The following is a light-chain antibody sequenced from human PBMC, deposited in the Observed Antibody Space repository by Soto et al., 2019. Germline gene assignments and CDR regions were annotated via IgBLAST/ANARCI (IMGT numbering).Light chain of an antibody. CDR2: DVN. V-gene: IGLV2-14*03. CDR3: NSYTSSSTPYV. CDR1: SSDVGGYNY. J-gene: IGLJ1*01. Sequence: QSALTQPASVSGSPGQSITISCTGTSSDVGGYNYVSWYQHHPGKVPKLIIYDVNIRPSGVSDRFSGSKSGNTASLTISGLQAEDEADYFCNSYTSSSTPYVFGTGTKVTVL.